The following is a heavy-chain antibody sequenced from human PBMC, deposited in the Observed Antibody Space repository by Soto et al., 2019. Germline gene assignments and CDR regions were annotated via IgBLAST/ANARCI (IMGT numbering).Heavy chain of an antibody. CDR2: IYHSGST. CDR1: GDYINSRGYS. J-gene: IGHJ5*02. V-gene: IGHV4-30-2*01. D-gene: IGHD2-21*02. CDR3: ARNGDIVVMTDGPFDP. Sequence: TSETLSLTCTVSGDYINSRGYSWSWIRQPPGKGLEWIGYIYHSGSTYYNPSLKSRVTISVDRSKNQFSLKLSSVTAADTAVYYWARNGDIVVMTDGPFDPWGQGTLVTVSS.